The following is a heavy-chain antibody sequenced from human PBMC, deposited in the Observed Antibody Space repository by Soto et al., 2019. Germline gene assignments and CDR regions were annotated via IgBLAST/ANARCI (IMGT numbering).Heavy chain of an antibody. CDR1: GFTFSSYS. D-gene: IGHD1-7*01. Sequence: GSLRLSCAASGFTFSSYSMNSVRQAPGKGLEWVSSISSSSSYIYYADSVKGRFTISRDNAKNSLYLQMNSLRAEDTAVYYCASRGVGTTDGMDVWGQGTTVTVSS. J-gene: IGHJ6*02. CDR2: ISSSSSYI. V-gene: IGHV3-21*01. CDR3: ASRGVGTTDGMDV.